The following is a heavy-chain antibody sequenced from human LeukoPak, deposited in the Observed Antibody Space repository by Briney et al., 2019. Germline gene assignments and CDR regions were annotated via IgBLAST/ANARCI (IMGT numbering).Heavy chain of an antibody. D-gene: IGHD4-23*01. CDR3: ASYGGNVKGSYDW. CDR1: GFTFSSYA. J-gene: IGHJ4*02. Sequence: GGSLRLSCEASGFTFSSYAMTWVRQAPGKGLEWVSYISSSSSYTNYADSVKGRFTISRDNAKNSLYLQMNSLRAEDTAVYYCASYGGNVKGSYDWWGQGTLVTVSS. CDR2: ISSSSSYT. V-gene: IGHV3-21*05.